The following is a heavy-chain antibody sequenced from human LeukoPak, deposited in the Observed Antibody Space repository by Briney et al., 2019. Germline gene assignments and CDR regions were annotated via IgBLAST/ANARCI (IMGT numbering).Heavy chain of an antibody. V-gene: IGHV1-18*01. Sequence: EASVKVSCKASGYTFTSYGISWVRQAPGQGLEWMGWISAYNGNTNYAQKLRGRVTMTTDTSTSTAYMELRSLRSDDTAVYYCARDPTTTEAHDYWGQGTLVTVSS. CDR3: ARDPTTTEAHDY. D-gene: IGHD1-1*01. J-gene: IGHJ4*02. CDR1: GYTFTSYG. CDR2: ISAYNGNT.